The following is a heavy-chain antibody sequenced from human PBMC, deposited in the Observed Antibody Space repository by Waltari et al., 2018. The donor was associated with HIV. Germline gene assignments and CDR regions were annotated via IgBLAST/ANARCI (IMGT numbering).Heavy chain of an antibody. CDR2: VYTSGST. D-gene: IGHD1-7*01. CDR1: GGSIRSGSPY. J-gene: IGHJ4*02. Sequence: QVQLQESGPGLVKPSQTLSLPCTVSGGSIRSGSPYCSWLRQPAGKGLEWIGRVYTSGSTSYTPSLKSRVTISLDSTKNQIALKLRSVTAADTAMYYCAGEVELLGSLDHWGQGTLVTVSS. V-gene: IGHV4-61*02. CDR3: AGEVELLGSLDH.